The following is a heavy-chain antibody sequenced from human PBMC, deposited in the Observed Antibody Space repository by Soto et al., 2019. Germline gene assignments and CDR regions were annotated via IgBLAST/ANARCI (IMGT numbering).Heavy chain of an antibody. V-gene: IGHV2-5*02. CDR3: SLSGDGHGSAWEKKNMRTCDH. CDR1: GFALSSRGVS. Sequence: QITLKESGPALVKPTQTLTLTCSFSGFALSSRGVSVGWIRQPPGKALEWLALIYWDDDKRYTPSLKSRLAVTRDTAKNEVGLTLANMGPVDTANYYCSLSGDGHGSAWEKKNMRTCDHWGQGALVPISP. D-gene: IGHD6-19*01. CDR2: IYWDDDK. J-gene: IGHJ4*02.